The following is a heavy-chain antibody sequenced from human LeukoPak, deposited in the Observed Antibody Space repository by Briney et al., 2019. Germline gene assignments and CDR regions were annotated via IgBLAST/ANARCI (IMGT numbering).Heavy chain of an antibody. Sequence: SETLSLTCAVYGGSFGGYYWSWIRQPPGKGLEWIGEINHSGSTNYNPSLKSRVTISVDTSKNQFSLKLSSVTAADTAVYYCARHRPYCSGGSCYYYMDVWGKGTTVTVSS. CDR3: ARHRPYCSGGSCYYYMDV. J-gene: IGHJ6*03. CDR1: GGSFGGYY. V-gene: IGHV4-34*01. CDR2: INHSGST. D-gene: IGHD2-15*01.